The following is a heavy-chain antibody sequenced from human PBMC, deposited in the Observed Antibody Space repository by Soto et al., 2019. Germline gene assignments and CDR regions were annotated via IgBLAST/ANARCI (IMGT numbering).Heavy chain of an antibody. CDR1: GYRFSRYG. D-gene: IGHD3-22*01. Sequence: QVQLVQSGGEVKKPGASVKVSCKASGYRFSRYGINWVRQAPGQGFKGMGWISTYDGNTHYAQKFKARVTMTTDTSTNTAYLELRSLKSDDTAVYYCARDEEDANLMIVVLPRDYWGQGTLVSVSS. V-gene: IGHV1-18*01. J-gene: IGHJ4*02. CDR2: ISTYDGNT. CDR3: ARDEEDANLMIVVLPRDY.